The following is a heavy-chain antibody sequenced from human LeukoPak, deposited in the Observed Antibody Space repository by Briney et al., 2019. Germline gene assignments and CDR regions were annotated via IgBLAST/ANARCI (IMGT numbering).Heavy chain of an antibody. V-gene: IGHV3-9*01. D-gene: IGHD6-13*01. Sequence: GRSLRLSCVASGFDFDDQAMHWVRQAPGKGLEWVSGISWNSNEIIYADSVRGRFTISRDNAKKTLYLQMNSLRAEDTALYYCAKALHRGYIAAAGLDYWGQGTLVTVSS. CDR3: AKALHRGYIAAAGLDY. J-gene: IGHJ4*02. CDR1: GFDFDDQA. CDR2: ISWNSNEI.